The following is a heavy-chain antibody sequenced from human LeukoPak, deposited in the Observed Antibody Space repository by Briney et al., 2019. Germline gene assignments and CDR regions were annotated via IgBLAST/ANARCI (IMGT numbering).Heavy chain of an antibody. CDR2: INQDGSEK. CDR1: GLTLRSYW. J-gene: IGHJ4*02. Sequence: GGSLRLSCAVSGLTLRSYWMSWVRQAPGKGLEWVANINQDGSEKYFVDSVKGRFTISRDNAKNSLHLQMNTLRGEDTAVYYCARERDGRFFDYWGQGTLVTVSS. CDR3: ARERDGRFFDY. V-gene: IGHV3-7*01. D-gene: IGHD5-24*01.